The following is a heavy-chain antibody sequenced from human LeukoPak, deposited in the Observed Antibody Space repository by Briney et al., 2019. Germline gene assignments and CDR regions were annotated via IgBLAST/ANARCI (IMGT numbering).Heavy chain of an antibody. CDR2: IIPIFGTA. Sequence: SVQGSSKASGGSFSSYAISWVRQAPGQGREWMVGIIPIFGTANYSQKFQGRVTITADESTSTAYMELSSLRSEDTAVYYCARGWGNYYGSGSYFDYWGQGTLVTVSS. V-gene: IGHV1-69*13. CDR1: GGSFSSYA. D-gene: IGHD3-10*01. CDR3: ARGWGNYYGSGSYFDY. J-gene: IGHJ4*02.